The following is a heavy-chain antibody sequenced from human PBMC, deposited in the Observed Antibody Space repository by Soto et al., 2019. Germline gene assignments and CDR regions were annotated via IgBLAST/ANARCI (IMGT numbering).Heavy chain of an antibody. CDR2: ISGSGGST. J-gene: IGHJ4*02. V-gene: IGHV3-23*01. Sequence: EVQLLESGGGLVQPGGSLRLSCAASGFTFSSYAMSWVRQAPGKGLEWVSAISGSGGSTYYAGSVKGRFTISRDNSKNTLYLQMNRLRAEDTAVYYCAKSRRGIMTRPFDYWGQGTLVTVSS. CDR1: GFTFSSYA. CDR3: AKSRRGIMTRPFDY. D-gene: IGHD1-26*01.